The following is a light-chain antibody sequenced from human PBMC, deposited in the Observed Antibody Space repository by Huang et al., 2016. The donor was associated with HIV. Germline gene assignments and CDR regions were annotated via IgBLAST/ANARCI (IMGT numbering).Light chain of an antibody. Sequence: VMMSQSPATLAASPGERVTLSCGASQSVNTNLAWYQQKPGQPPRLLIYAASARATGVPARFAGSGSGTEFTLTNGSLQSDDFAVYYCQQYNKWPPEYTFGQGTRLEIK. CDR2: AAS. CDR1: QSVNTN. CDR3: QQYNKWPPEYT. J-gene: IGKJ2*01. V-gene: IGKV3-15*01.